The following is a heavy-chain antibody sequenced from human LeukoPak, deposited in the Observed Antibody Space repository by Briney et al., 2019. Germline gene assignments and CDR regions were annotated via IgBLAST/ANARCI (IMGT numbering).Heavy chain of an antibody. CDR2: IYYTGST. V-gene: IGHV4-61*08. Sequence: PSETLSLTCTVSSGSVSNGDYYWSWLRQPPGKALEWIGYIYYTGSTNYNPSLKSRVTISADTSKNQFSLKLSSVTAADTAVYYCARVRMVRGVKPYYFDYWGQGTLVTVSS. D-gene: IGHD3-10*01. J-gene: IGHJ4*02. CDR1: SGSVSNGDYY. CDR3: ARVRMVRGVKPYYFDY.